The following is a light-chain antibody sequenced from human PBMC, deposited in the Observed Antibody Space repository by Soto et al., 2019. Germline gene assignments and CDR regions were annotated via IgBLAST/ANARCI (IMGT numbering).Light chain of an antibody. CDR1: SSDVGSYNL. J-gene: IGLJ1*01. CDR3: SSYAGSNNFV. V-gene: IGLV2-23*02. CDR2: EVT. Sequence: QSVLTQPASVSGSPGQSITISCTGTSSDVGSYNLVSWYQQHPGKAPKLIIYEVTRRPSGVSDRFSGSKSGNAASLTISGLQAEDESSYYCSSYAGSNNFVFGTGTKLTVL.